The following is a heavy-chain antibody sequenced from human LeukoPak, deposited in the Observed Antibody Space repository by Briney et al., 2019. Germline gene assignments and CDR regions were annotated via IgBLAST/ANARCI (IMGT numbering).Heavy chain of an antibody. J-gene: IGHJ4*02. Sequence: GASVKVSYKASGYTFTSYGSSWVRQAPGQGLEWMGWISAYNGNTNYAQKLQGRVTMTTDTSTSTAYMELRSLRSDDTAVYYCARVPEPKLLLDYWGQGTLVTVSS. V-gene: IGHV1-18*01. CDR2: ISAYNGNT. CDR1: GYTFTSYG. D-gene: IGHD2-15*01. CDR3: ARVPEPKLLLDY.